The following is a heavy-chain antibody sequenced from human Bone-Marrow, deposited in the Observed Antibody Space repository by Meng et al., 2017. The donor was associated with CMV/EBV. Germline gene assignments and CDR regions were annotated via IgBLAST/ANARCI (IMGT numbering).Heavy chain of an antibody. CDR1: GGSFSGYY. CDR3: ARRTIAAAGNFDL. CDR2: INHSGST. Sequence: SETLSLTCAVYGGSFSGYYWSWIRQPPGKGLEWIGEINHSGSTNYNPSLKSRVTISVDTSKNQFSLKLSSVTAADTAVYYCARRTIAAAGNFDLWGQGTLVTVSS. J-gene: IGHJ5*02. D-gene: IGHD6-13*01. V-gene: IGHV4-34*01.